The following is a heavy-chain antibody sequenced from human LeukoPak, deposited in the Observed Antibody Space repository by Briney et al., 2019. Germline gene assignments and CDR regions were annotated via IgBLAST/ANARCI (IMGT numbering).Heavy chain of an antibody. V-gene: IGHV3-64*02. Sequence: PGGSLRLSCAASGFTFSSYTMHWVRQAPGKGLEYVSAITSNGGSTFYAGSVKGRFTISRDNSKNTLYLQMGSLRAEDMAVYYCAGASRDGHIYDFWGQGTLATVSS. CDR3: AGASRDGHIYDF. CDR2: ITSNGGST. CDR1: GFTFSSYT. J-gene: IGHJ4*02. D-gene: IGHD5-24*01.